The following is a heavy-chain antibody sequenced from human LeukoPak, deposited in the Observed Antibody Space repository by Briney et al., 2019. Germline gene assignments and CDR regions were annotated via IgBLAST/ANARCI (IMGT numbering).Heavy chain of an antibody. CDR3: AREFRTDYGDLYYFDY. D-gene: IGHD4-17*01. CDR1: GASISSGYYY. Sequence: SQTLSLTCTVSGASISSGYYYWSWIRQHPGKGLEWIGYIYYSGSTYYNPSLKSRVTISVDTSKNQFSLKLSSVTAADTAVYYCAREFRTDYGDLYYFDYWGQGTLVTVSS. CDR2: IYYSGST. V-gene: IGHV4-31*03. J-gene: IGHJ4*02.